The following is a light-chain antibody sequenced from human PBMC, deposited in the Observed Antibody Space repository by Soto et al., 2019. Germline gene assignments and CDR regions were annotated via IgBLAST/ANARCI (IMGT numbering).Light chain of an antibody. CDR3: SSYTSSSTLVV. CDR1: SSDVGGYNY. V-gene: IGLV2-14*01. J-gene: IGLJ2*01. Sequence: QSALTQPRSVSGSPGQSVTISCTGNSSDVGGYNYVSWYQQHPGKAPKLMIYEVSNRPSGVSNRFSGSKSGNTASLTISGLQAEDEADYYCSSYTSSSTLVVFGGGTKVTVL. CDR2: EVS.